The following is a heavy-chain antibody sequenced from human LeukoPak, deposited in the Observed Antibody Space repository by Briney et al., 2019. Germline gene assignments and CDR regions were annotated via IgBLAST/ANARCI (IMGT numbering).Heavy chain of an antibody. J-gene: IGHJ3*02. V-gene: IGHV1-8*01. CDR3: ARLLYNYNVAAFDI. D-gene: IGHD1-20*01. CDR1: GYTFTSYD. CDR2: MNPNSGNT. Sequence: ASVKVSCKASGYTFTSYDINWVRQATGQGLEWMGWMNPNSGNTGYAQKFQGRATMTRNTPISTAYMELSSLRSEDTAVYYCARLLYNYNVAAFDIWGQGTMVTVSS.